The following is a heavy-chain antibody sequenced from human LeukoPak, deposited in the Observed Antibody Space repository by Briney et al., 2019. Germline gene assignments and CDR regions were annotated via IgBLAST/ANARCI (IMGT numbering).Heavy chain of an antibody. V-gene: IGHV4-30-2*01. Sequence: PSETLSLTCAVSGVSISSGGYSWSWIRQPPGKGLEWIGYIYHSGSTYYNPSLKSRVTISVDRSKNQFSLKLSSVTAADTAVYYCARGSYYDFWSGYDNWFDPWGQGTLVTVSS. J-gene: IGHJ5*02. D-gene: IGHD3-3*01. CDR3: ARGSYYDFWSGYDNWFDP. CDR1: GVSISSGGYS. CDR2: IYHSGST.